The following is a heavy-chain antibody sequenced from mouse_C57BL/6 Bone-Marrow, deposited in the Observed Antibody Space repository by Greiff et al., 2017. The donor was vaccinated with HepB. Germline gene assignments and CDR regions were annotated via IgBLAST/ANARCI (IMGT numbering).Heavy chain of an antibody. J-gene: IGHJ2*01. CDR3: AREESNSTGYFDY. V-gene: IGHV1-72*01. D-gene: IGHD2-5*01. CDR1: GYTFTSSW. Sequence: VQLQQPGAELVKPGASVKLSCKASGYTFTSSWMHWVKQRPGRGLEWIGRIDPNSGGTKYNEKFKSKATLTVDKPSSTAYMQLSSLTSEDSAVYYCAREESNSTGYFDYWGQGTTLTVSS. CDR2: IDPNSGGT.